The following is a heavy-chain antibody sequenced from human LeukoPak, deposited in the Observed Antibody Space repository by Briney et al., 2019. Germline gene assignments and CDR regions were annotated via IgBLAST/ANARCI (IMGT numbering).Heavy chain of an antibody. V-gene: IGHV4-4*07. CDR1: GGSISSYY. Sequence: SETLSLTCTVSGGSISSYYWSWIRQPAGKGLEWIGRIYTSGSTNYNPSLKSRVTMSVDTSKNQFSLKLSSVTAADTAVYYCASSGYYDGSGYYSIDYWGQGTLVTVSS. CDR3: ASSGYYDGSGYYSIDY. J-gene: IGHJ4*02. D-gene: IGHD3-22*01. CDR2: IYTSGST.